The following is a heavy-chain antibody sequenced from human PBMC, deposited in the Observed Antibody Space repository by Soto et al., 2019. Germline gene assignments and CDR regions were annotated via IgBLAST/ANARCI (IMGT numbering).Heavy chain of an antibody. V-gene: IGHV1-69*01. CDR1: GGTFSSYA. Sequence: QVQLVQSGAEVKKPGSSVKVSCKASGGTFSSYAISWVRQAPGQGLEWMGGIIPIFGTANYAKKFQGRVTITADESTSTAYMELSSLRSEDTAVYYCARGTYYYGSGSYYLPYGMDVWGQGTTVTVSS. CDR2: IIPIFGTA. J-gene: IGHJ6*02. CDR3: ARGTYYYGSGSYYLPYGMDV. D-gene: IGHD3-10*01.